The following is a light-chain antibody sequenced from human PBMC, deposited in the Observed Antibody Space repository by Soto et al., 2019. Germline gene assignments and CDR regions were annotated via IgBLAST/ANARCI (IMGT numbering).Light chain of an antibody. J-gene: IGKJ4*01. CDR2: DAS. CDR3: EQYGSTPLT. CDR1: QSVANNY. V-gene: IGKV3-20*01. Sequence: EIVLTQSPGTLSLSPGGRATLSCRASQSVANNYLAWYQQKPGQAPRFLMYDASSRATGIPDRFSGSGSGTDFTLTISRLEPEDFAVYYCEQYGSTPLTFGGGTKVEIK.